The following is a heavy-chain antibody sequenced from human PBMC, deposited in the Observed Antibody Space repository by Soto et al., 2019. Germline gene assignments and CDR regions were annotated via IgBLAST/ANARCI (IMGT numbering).Heavy chain of an antibody. CDR3: ARGVSAGVDY. CDR1: GYSFTSLD. Sequence: ASVKVSCKASGYSFTSLDINWVRQTAGQGLEWMGWMEPSTGRTGYTQKFQGRVTMTRDTSINTAYMELTTLTSDDTAFYYCARGVSAGVDYWGQGTLVTVSS. CDR2: MEPSTGRT. J-gene: IGHJ4*02. V-gene: IGHV1-8*01. D-gene: IGHD1-26*01.